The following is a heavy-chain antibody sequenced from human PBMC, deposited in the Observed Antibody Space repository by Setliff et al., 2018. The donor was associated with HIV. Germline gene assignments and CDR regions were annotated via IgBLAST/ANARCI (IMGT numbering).Heavy chain of an antibody. CDR3: ARSGSYVGPIQH. CDR2: IYSSGST. CDR1: GGSLSSYY. V-gene: IGHV4-4*07. Sequence: SLTCTVSGGSLSSYYWSWIRQPAGKGLEWIGRIYSSGSTNYNPSLKSRLTMSVDTSKNQFSLKLTSVTAADTAVYYCARSGSYVGPIQHWGQGTLVTVSS. J-gene: IGHJ1*01. D-gene: IGHD3-10*02.